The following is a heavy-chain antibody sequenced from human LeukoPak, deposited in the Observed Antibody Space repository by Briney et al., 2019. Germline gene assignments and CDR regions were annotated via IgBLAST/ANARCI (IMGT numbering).Heavy chain of an antibody. J-gene: IGHJ4*02. D-gene: IGHD3-22*01. CDR1: GGSIDITNY. Sequence: SGTLSLTCGVSGGSIDITNYWSWVRQAPGKGLEWIGEISHDGTTNYNPSLRSRVAMSLDRANNQFSLSLTSVTAADTAVYYCTREDSPFCPFAYWGQGVLVTVSS. V-gene: IGHV4-4*02. CDR3: TREDSPFCPFAY. CDR2: ISHDGTT.